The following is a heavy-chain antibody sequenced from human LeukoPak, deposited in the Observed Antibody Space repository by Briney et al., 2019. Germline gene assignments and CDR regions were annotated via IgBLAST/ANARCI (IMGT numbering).Heavy chain of an antibody. Sequence: PSETLSLTCTVSGGSISSSSYYWGWIRQPPGKGLEWIGGIYYSGSTYYNPSLKSRVTISVDTSKNQFSLKLSSVTAADTAVYYCARGGSSGGFDYWGQGTLVTVSS. J-gene: IGHJ4*02. CDR1: GGSISSSSYY. CDR3: ARGGSSGGFDY. CDR2: IYYSGST. V-gene: IGHV4-39*07. D-gene: IGHD6-13*01.